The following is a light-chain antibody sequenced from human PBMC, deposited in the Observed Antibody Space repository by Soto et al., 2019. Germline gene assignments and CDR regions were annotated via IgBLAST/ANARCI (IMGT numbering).Light chain of an antibody. CDR3: QQYNNWPLGT. CDR1: QTVGDN. Sequence: ETAMTQSPVTLSLSPGERATLSCRASQTVGDNVAWYRQKPGQPPSLLIYGASTRAPGVPARFSGSGSGTDFILTISSLQSEDFGCYFCQQYNNWPLGTFGQGTRVEI. V-gene: IGKV3-15*01. CDR2: GAS. J-gene: IGKJ1*01.